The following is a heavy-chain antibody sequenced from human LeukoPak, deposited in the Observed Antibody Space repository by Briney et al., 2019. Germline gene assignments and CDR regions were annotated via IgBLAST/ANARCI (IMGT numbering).Heavy chain of an antibody. CDR3: AREYHYYDTRGYYYFDY. CDR2: IYYSGST. J-gene: IGHJ4*02. D-gene: IGHD3-22*01. CDR1: AGSISRYY. Sequence: KPSETLSLTCSVSAGSISRYYWSWIRQPPGKGLEWIGYIYYSGSTNYNPSLKSRVTMSLGTSRNQFSLKLSSVTAADTAVYYCAREYHYYDTRGYYYFDYWGQGTLVTVSS. V-gene: IGHV4-59*01.